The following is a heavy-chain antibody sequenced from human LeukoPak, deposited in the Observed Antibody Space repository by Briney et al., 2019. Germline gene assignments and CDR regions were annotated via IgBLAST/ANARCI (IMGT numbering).Heavy chain of an antibody. J-gene: IGHJ4*02. CDR1: GGSISNYY. CDR3: ARAPYGSASYYPDY. V-gene: IGHV4-59*01. D-gene: IGHD3-10*01. CDR2: IYYTGST. Sequence: SETLSLTCSVSGGSISNYYWSWIRQPPGKGLEWIGYIYYTGSTTYNPSLKSRVTMSVDTSNNQFSLRLSSVTAADTAVYYCARAPYGSASYYPDYWGQGTLVTVSS.